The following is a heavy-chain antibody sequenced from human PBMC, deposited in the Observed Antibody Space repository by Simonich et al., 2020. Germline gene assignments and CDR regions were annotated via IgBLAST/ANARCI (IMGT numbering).Heavy chain of an antibody. CDR3: ARDPPGDSSGYYNY. J-gene: IGHJ4*02. D-gene: IGHD3-22*01. Sequence: EVQLVESGGGLVQPGGSLRLSCAASGFTFSSYGMQWVRKAPGKGPGVVSPINSDRSSTSYADSVKGRFTISRDNAKNTLYLQMNSLRAEDTAVYYCARDPPGDSSGYYNYWGQGTLVTVSS. CDR1: GFTFSSYG. CDR2: INSDRSST. V-gene: IGHV3-74*01.